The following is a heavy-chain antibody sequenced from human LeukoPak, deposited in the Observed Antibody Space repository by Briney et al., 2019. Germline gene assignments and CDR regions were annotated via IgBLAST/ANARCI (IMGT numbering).Heavy chain of an antibody. V-gene: IGHV1-2*06. J-gene: IGHJ4*02. CDR1: GYTFTGYY. CDR3: ARPATYYYDTTTPLDY. CDR2: INPNSGGT. Sequence: ASVKVSCKASGYTFTGYYMHWVRQAPGQGLEWMGRINPNSGGTNYAQKFQGRVTMTRDTSISTAYMELSRLRSDDTAVYYCARPATYYYDTTTPLDYWGQGTLVTVSS. D-gene: IGHD3-22*01.